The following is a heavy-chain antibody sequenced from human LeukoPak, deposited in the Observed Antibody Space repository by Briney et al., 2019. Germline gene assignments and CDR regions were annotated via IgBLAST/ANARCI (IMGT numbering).Heavy chain of an antibody. CDR1: GYTLTELS. CDR2: INPSGGST. CDR3: ARGQLRFLPFDP. D-gene: IGHD3-3*01. V-gene: IGHV1-46*01. J-gene: IGHJ5*02. Sequence: ASVKVSCKVSGYTLTELSMHWVRQAPGQGLEWMGIINPSGGSTSYAQKFQGRVTMTRDMSTSTVYMELSSLRSEDTAVYCCARGQLRFLPFDPWGQGTLVTVSS.